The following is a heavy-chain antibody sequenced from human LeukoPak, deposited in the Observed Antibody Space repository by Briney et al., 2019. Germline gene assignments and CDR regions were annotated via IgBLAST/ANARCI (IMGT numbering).Heavy chain of an antibody. V-gene: IGHV3-48*03. CDR3: ARDRLHYGEYEKTFDY. Sequence: GGSLRLSCAASGFTFSSYEMNWVRQAPGKGLEWVSYITFSSSIIYYADSVRGRFTISRDNAKNSLYLQMNSLRAEDTAVYYCARDRLHYGEYEKTFDYWGQGTLVTVSS. J-gene: IGHJ4*02. CDR2: ITFSSSII. D-gene: IGHD4-17*01. CDR1: GFTFSSYE.